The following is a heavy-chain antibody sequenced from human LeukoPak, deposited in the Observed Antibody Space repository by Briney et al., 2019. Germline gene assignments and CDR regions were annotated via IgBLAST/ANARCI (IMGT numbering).Heavy chain of an antibody. V-gene: IGHV4-4*07. CDR1: GGSISGYH. J-gene: IGHJ5*02. CDR3: ARSLDWFDA. Sequence: SETLSLTCTVSGGSISGYHWSWIRQPVAKGLEYIGRVYSSGSTNYNPSLQSRVTMSADTSKNQVSLKLNSVTAADTAVYYCARSLDWFDAWGQGTLVTVSS. CDR2: VYSSGST.